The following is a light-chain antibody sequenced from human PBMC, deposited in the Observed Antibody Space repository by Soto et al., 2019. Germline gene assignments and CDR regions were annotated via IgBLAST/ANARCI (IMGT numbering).Light chain of an antibody. V-gene: IGLV2-8*01. J-gene: IGLJ2*01. CDR1: GSDVGGYNY. Sequence: QSALTQPPSASGSPGQSVTISCTGTGSDVGGYNYVSWYQQHPGKAPKLVIFDVSRRPSGVPDRFSGSKSGNPASLTVSGLQAEDEADYYCGSFAASNNLLFGRGIKLTVL. CDR3: GSFAASNNLL. CDR2: DVS.